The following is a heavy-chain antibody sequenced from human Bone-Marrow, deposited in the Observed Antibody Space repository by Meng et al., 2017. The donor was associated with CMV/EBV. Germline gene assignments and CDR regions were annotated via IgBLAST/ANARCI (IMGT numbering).Heavy chain of an antibody. CDR3: ARGLRTGYFYYYGMAV. Sequence: GGSLRLSCAASGFTFSSYGMHWVRQAPGKGLEWVAVIWYDGSNKYYADSVKGRFTISRDNSKNTLYLQMNSLRAEDTALYYCARGLRTGYFYYYGMAVWGQGTTVTVSS. J-gene: IGHJ6*02. V-gene: IGHV3-33*01. D-gene: IGHD2-15*01. CDR1: GFTFSSYG. CDR2: IWYDGSNK.